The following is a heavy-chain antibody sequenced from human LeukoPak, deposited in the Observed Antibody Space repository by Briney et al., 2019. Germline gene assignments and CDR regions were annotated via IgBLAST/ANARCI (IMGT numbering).Heavy chain of an antibody. Sequence: ASVKVSCKASGYTFTGYDMHWVRQAPGQGLEWMGWINPNSGGTNYAQKFQGRVTMTRDTSISTAYMELSRLRSDDTAVYYCAKARGAIQLWLVAYFDYWGQGTLVTVSS. CDR2: INPNSGGT. CDR3: AKARGAIQLWLVAYFDY. D-gene: IGHD5-18*01. V-gene: IGHV1-2*02. CDR1: GYTFTGYD. J-gene: IGHJ4*02.